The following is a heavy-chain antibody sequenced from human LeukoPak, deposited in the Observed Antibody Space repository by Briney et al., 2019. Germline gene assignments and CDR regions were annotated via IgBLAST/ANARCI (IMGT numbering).Heavy chain of an antibody. CDR3: ARALGVDWFDP. V-gene: IGHV3-30*04. CDR2: ISYDGSNK. CDR1: GFTFSSYA. D-gene: IGHD3-10*01. J-gene: IGHJ5*02. Sequence: PGRSLRLSCAASGFTFSSYAVHWVRQAPGKGLEWVAVISYDGSNKYYADSVKGRFTISRDNSKNTLYLQMNSLRAEDTAVYYCARALGVDWFDPWGQGTLVTVSS.